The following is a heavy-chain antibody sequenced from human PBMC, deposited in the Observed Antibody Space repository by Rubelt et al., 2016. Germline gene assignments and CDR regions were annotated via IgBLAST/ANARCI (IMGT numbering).Heavy chain of an antibody. Sequence: EVQLVESGGGLVQPGGSLRLSCAASGFTFSSYSMNWVRQAPGKGLEWVSSISSSSSYIYYADSVKCRLTSSRANAKNSLYLQMNSLRAEDTAGYYCARDGPIAAAASFDYWGQGTLVTVSS. CDR1: GFTFSSYS. CDR2: ISSSSSYI. V-gene: IGHV3-21*01. D-gene: IGHD6-13*01. CDR3: ARDGPIAAAASFDY. J-gene: IGHJ4*02.